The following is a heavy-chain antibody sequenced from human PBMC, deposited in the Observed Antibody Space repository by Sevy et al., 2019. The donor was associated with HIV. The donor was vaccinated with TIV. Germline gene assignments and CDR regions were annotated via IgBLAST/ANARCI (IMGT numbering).Heavy chain of an antibody. J-gene: IGHJ3*01. CDR2: ISWNSGSI. D-gene: IGHD2-15*01. CDR1: GFTFDDYA. V-gene: IGHV3-9*01. CDR3: AKDGGLGYCSGGSCYSEGSS. Sequence: GGSLRLSCAASGFTFDDYAMHWVRQAPGKGLEWVSGISWNSGSIGYADSVKGRFNISRDNAKNSLYLQMNSLRAEDTALYYCAKDGGLGYCSGGSCYSEGSSWGQGTMVTVSS.